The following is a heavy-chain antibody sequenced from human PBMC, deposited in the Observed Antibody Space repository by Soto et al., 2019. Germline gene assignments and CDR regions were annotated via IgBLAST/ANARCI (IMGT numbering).Heavy chain of an antibody. CDR1: GDSMTTVRYY. CDR3: TRGDY. V-gene: IGHV4-31*03. J-gene: IGHJ4*02. Sequence: QVQLQESGPGLVKPSQTLSLTCTVSGDSMTTVRYYWTWIRQHPGQVLEWIGFISYSGSTYYSSSLKGRVAISADKSKNQFSLKLNSVTAADTAVYYCTRGDYWGQGTLVTVSS. CDR2: ISYSGST.